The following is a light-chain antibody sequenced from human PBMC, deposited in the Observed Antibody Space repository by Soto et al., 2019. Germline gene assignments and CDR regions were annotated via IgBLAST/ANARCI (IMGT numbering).Light chain of an antibody. Sequence: QSALTQPASVSGSPGQSITIPCTGSSNDIGGYNYVSWYQQHPGRAPKLVIYKVSDRPSGVSTRFSASKSGNTASLTISGLQAEDEAAYYCSSYTTSSTLVFGGGTKLTVL. CDR3: SSYTTSSTLV. J-gene: IGLJ3*02. CDR2: KVS. CDR1: SNDIGGYNY. V-gene: IGLV2-14*01.